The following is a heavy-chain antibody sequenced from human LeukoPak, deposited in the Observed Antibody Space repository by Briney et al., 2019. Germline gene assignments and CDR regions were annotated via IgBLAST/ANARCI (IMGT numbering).Heavy chain of an antibody. CDR2: ISAYNGNT. J-gene: IGHJ6*03. D-gene: IGHD2-15*01. Sequence: GASVKVSCKASGYTFTSYGISWVRQAPGQGLEWMGWISAYNGNTNYAQKLQGRVTMTTDTSTSTAYVELRSLRSDDTAVYYCARDLGRYCSGGSCYYYYSMDVWGKGTTVTISS. CDR1: GYTFTSYG. CDR3: ARDLGRYCSGGSCYYYYSMDV. V-gene: IGHV1-18*01.